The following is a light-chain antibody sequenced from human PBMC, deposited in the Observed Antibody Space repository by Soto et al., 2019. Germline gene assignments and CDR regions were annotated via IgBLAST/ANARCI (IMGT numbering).Light chain of an antibody. CDR3: QQSYSTPLT. Sequence: DIQVTQSPSSLSASIGDRVIITCRASQPISTSLHWFQQKPGKAPKLLIYALSNLQSGVPSRFSGSGTRTEFTLIISSLQPEDVGNYFCQQSYSTPLTFGGGTKVPI. V-gene: IGKV1-39*01. J-gene: IGKJ4*01. CDR1: QPISTS. CDR2: ALS.